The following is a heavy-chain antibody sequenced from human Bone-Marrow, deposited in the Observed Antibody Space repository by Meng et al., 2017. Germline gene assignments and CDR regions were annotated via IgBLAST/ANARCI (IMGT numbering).Heavy chain of an antibody. D-gene: IGHD6-13*01. Sequence: SVKVSCKASGGTFSSYAISWVRQAPGQGLEWMGGIIPIFGTANYAQKFQGRVTITADESTSTAYMELSSLRSEDTAVYYCARMGGVSIAAAGTGIFDYWAREPWSPSPQ. CDR2: IIPIFGTA. CDR1: GGTFSSYA. CDR3: ARMGGVSIAAAGTGIFDY. V-gene: IGHV1-69*13. J-gene: IGHJ4*02.